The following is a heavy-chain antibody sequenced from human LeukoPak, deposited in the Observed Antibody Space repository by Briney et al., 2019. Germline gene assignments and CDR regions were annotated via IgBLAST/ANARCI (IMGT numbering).Heavy chain of an antibody. V-gene: IGHV3-21*01. CDR3: ARDDIMITFGGVIVTDAFDI. Sequence: GGSLRLSCAASGFTFSSYSMNWVRQAPGKGLEWVSSISTSSSYIYYADSVKGRFTISRDNAKNSLYLQMNSLRAEDTAVYYCARDDIMITFGGVIVTDAFDIWGQGTMVTVSS. J-gene: IGHJ3*02. CDR1: GFTFSSYS. CDR2: ISTSSSYI. D-gene: IGHD3-16*02.